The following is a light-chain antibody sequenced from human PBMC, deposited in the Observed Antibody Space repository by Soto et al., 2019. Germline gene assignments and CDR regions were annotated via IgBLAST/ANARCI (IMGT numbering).Light chain of an antibody. CDR3: QQYGSSPLS. J-gene: IGKJ1*01. V-gene: IGKV3-20*01. Sequence: EIVLTQSPGTLSLSPGERATLFCRASQSFSINYLAWYQQKPGQAPRLLVYGASSRATGIPDRFSDSGSGTDFTLTIRRLEPEDFAVYYCQQYGSSPLSFGQGTKVE. CDR2: GAS. CDR1: QSFSINY.